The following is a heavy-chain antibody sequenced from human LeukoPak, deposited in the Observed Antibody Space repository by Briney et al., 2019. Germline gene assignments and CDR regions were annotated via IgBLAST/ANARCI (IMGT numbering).Heavy chain of an antibody. Sequence: GGSLRLSCAASGFTFRNYWMGWVRQAPGKGLEWVSAISGSGGSTYYADSVKGRFTISSDNSKNTLYLQMNSLRAEDTAVYYCAKSMVRGVIITYPWFDPWGQGTLVTVSS. V-gene: IGHV3-23*01. CDR1: GFTFRNYW. J-gene: IGHJ5*02. CDR2: ISGSGGST. CDR3: AKSMVRGVIITYPWFDP. D-gene: IGHD3-10*01.